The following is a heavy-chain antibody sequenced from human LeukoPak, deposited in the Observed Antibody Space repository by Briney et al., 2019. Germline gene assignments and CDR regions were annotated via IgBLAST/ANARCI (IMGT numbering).Heavy chain of an antibody. V-gene: IGHV1-69*05. CDR2: IIPIFGTA. CDR1: GGTFSSYA. Sequence: GSSVKVSCKASGGTFSSYAISWVRQAPGQGLEWMGRIIPIFGTANYAQKFQGRVTITTDESTSTAYMELSSLSSEDTAVYYCASISIAVAGTRRSSYYYMDVWGKGTTVTVSS. CDR3: ASISIAVAGTRRSSYYYMDV. D-gene: IGHD6-19*01. J-gene: IGHJ6*03.